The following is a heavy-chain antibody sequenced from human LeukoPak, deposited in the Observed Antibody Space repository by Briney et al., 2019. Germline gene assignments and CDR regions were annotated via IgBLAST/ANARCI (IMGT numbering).Heavy chain of an antibody. Sequence: GGSLRLSCAASGFNVSSNYMSWVRQAPGKGLEWVSVIYSGGSTYYADSVKGRFTISIDNSKNTLYLQMNSLRDEDTAVYYCARGYDSSGFANAFDIWGQGTMVTVSS. CDR2: IYSGGST. V-gene: IGHV3-53*01. J-gene: IGHJ3*02. D-gene: IGHD3-22*01. CDR1: GFNVSSNY. CDR3: ARGYDSSGFANAFDI.